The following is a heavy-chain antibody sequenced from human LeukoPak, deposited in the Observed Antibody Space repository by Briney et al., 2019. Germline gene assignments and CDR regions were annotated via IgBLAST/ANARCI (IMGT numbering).Heavy chain of an antibody. Sequence: IPSETLSLTCTVSGGSISSGGYYWSWIRQPPGKGLEWIGYIYHSGSTYYNPSLKSRVTISVDRSKNQFSLKLSSVTAADTAVYYCATNSGYDVLDYWGQGTLVTVSS. J-gene: IGHJ4*02. CDR3: ATNSGYDVLDY. CDR2: IYHSGST. V-gene: IGHV4-30-2*02. CDR1: GGSISSGGYY. D-gene: IGHD5-12*01.